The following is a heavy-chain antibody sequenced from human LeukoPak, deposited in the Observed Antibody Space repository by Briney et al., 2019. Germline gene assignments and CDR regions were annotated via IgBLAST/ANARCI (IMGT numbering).Heavy chain of an antibody. V-gene: IGHV4-34*09. CDR3: ARDTYCCSSTICYPVLASDI. CDR2: IYYSGST. Sequence: SETLSLTCAVFGGSFSGYYWTWIRQPPGKGLEWIGYIYYSGSTYYNPSLKSRVTISVDTSKNQFSLKLSSVTAADTAVYYCARDTYCCSSTICYPVLASDIWGQGTMVTVSS. J-gene: IGHJ3*02. CDR1: GGSFSGYY. D-gene: IGHD2-2*01.